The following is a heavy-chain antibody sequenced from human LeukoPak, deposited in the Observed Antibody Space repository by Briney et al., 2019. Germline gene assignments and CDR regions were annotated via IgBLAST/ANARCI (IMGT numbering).Heavy chain of an antibody. D-gene: IGHD6-19*01. Sequence: ASVKVSCKASGYTFTSYGISWVRQAPGQGLEWMGWISAYNGNTNYAQKFQGRVTMTEDTSTDTAYMELSSLRSEDTAVYYCATAIRAVADRDAFDIWGQGTMVTVSS. J-gene: IGHJ3*02. CDR1: GYTFTSYG. CDR3: ATAIRAVADRDAFDI. V-gene: IGHV1-18*01. CDR2: ISAYNGNT.